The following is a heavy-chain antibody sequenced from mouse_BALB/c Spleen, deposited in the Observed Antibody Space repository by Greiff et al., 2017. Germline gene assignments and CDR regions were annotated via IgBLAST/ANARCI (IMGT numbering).Heavy chain of an antibody. D-gene: IGHD1-1*01. Sequence: DVKLVESGGGLVQPGGSLRLSCATSGFTFTDYYMSWVRQPPGKALEWLGFIRNKANGYTTEYSASVKGRFTISRDNSQSILYLQMNTLRAEDSATYYCARLLSYYAMDYWGQGTSVTVSS. V-gene: IGHV7-3*02. CDR3: ARLLSYYAMDY. CDR1: GFTFTDYY. J-gene: IGHJ4*01. CDR2: IRNKANGYTT.